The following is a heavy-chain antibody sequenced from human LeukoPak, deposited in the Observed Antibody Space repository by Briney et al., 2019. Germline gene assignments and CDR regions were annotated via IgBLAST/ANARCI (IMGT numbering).Heavy chain of an antibody. CDR1: GFTVSSNY. V-gene: IGHV3-53*05. CDR2: IYSGGST. J-gene: IGHJ4*02. Sequence: PGGSLRLSCAASGFTVSSNYMSWVRQAPGPGLEWVSVIYSGGSTYYADSVKARFTISRDNSKNTLYLQINSLRAEDTAVYYCARGRSGSAWDLFDYWGQGTLVTVSS. D-gene: IGHD1-26*01. CDR3: ARGRSGSAWDLFDY.